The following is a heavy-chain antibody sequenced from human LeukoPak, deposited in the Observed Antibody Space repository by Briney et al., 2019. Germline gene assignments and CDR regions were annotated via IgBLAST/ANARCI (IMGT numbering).Heavy chain of an antibody. J-gene: IGHJ6*03. CDR1: GFIFSRYG. CDR3: TTVAWAVYYYYYMDV. D-gene: IGHD6-19*01. CDR2: IKSKTDGGTT. V-gene: IGHV3-15*01. Sequence: GGSLRLSCAASGFIFSRYGMHWVRQAPGKGLEWVGRIKSKTDGGTTDYAAPVKGRFTISRDDSKNTLYLQMNSLQTEDTAVYYCTTVAWAVYYYYYMDVWGKGTTVTVSS.